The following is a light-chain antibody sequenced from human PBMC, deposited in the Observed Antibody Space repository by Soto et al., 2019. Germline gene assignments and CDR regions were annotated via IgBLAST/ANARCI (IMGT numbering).Light chain of an antibody. CDR1: SSNIGAGYD. Sequence: QSVLTQPPSVYGAPGQRVTISCTGSSSNIGAGYDVHWYQQLPGTAPKLLIYGNSNRPSRVPDRYSASKSGTSASLAITGLQAEDEADYYCQSYDSSRSGSPYDFGTGTKLTVL. J-gene: IGLJ1*01. CDR3: QSYDSSRSGSPYD. CDR2: GNS. V-gene: IGLV1-40*01.